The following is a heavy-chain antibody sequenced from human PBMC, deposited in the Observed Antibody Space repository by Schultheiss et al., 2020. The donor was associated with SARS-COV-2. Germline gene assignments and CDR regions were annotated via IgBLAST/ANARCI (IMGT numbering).Heavy chain of an antibody. CDR2: IKSKTDGGTT. CDR1: GFTLSTYW. J-gene: IGHJ6*03. CDR3: ARRAGYSSSWYDMDV. Sequence: GGSLRLSCAASGFTLSTYWMSWVRQAPGKGLEWVGRIKSKTDGGTTDYAAPVKGRFTISRDDSKNTLYLQMNSLRAEDTAVYYCARRAGYSSSWYDMDVWGKGTTVTVSS. D-gene: IGHD6-13*01. V-gene: IGHV3-15*01.